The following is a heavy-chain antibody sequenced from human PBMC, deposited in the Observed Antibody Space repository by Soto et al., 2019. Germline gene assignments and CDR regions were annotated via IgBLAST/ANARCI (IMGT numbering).Heavy chain of an antibody. J-gene: IGHJ4*02. CDR3: AKPEEVVRGFDF. CDR2: ISGTGGAA. Sequence: GPLRLSCAASVFTFGHSAMSWVRQAPGKGLEWVAAISGTGGAAYYADSVKGRFTISRDNSRNTLFLQMNSLRVDDTAIYHCAKPEEVVRGFDFWGLGTLVTVSS. CDR1: VFTFGHSA. V-gene: IGHV3-23*01. D-gene: IGHD3-10*01.